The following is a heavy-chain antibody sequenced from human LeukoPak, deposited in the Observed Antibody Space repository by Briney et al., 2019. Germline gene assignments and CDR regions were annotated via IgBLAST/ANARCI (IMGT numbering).Heavy chain of an antibody. CDR3: AKVTAYKIFYY. D-gene: IGHD1-14*01. J-gene: IGHJ4*02. CDR2: ISYVGTNT. V-gene: IGHV3-30*18. Sequence: GGSLRLSCXASGFTLSSYGMRWVRQAPGKGLEGVAVISYVGTNTYYPYSVKPPFTISIHNSNNTLYLQVNSLRAEDTAVYYCAKVTAYKIFYYWGQGTLFTLSS. CDR1: GFTLSSYG.